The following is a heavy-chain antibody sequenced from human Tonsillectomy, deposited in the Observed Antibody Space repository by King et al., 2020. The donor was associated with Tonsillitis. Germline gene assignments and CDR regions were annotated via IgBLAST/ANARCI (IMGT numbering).Heavy chain of an antibody. CDR3: AREGSVHYYYYMDV. CDR1: GGSFSDYY. CDR2: INHSGST. V-gene: IGHV4-34*01. Sequence: VQLQQWGAGLLKPSETLSLTCAVYGGSFSDYYWSWIRQPPEKGLEWIGEINHSGSTNYNPSLQSRVTISVDTSKNQFSLQLSSVTAADTAVYYFAREGSVHYYYYMDVWGKGTTVTVSS. J-gene: IGHJ6*03.